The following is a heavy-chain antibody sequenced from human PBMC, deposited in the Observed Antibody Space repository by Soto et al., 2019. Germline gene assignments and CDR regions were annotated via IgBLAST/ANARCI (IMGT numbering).Heavy chain of an antibody. J-gene: IGHJ6*02. CDR3: ARDRAVAFRYYYYYYGMDV. CDR1: GYTFTGYY. V-gene: IGHV1-2*02. CDR2: INPNSGGT. D-gene: IGHD6-19*01. Sequence: ASVKVSCKASGYTFTGYYMHWVRQAPGQGLEWMGWINPNSGGTNYAQKFQGRVTMTRDTSISTAYMELSRLRSDDTAVYYCARDRAVAFRYYYYYYGMDVWGQGTTVTVSS.